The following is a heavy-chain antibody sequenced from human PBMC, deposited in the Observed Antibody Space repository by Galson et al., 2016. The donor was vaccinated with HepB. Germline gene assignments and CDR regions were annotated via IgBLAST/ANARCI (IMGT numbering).Heavy chain of an antibody. Sequence: SLRLSCAASGFSFHNYGLHWVRQAPGKGLEWVAVIWHDGSKKYYADSVKGRFTISRDNSKNTLYLHMNSLSAEDTAVYYCAREGLGDSQDGARDAFDFWGQGTMVTVSS. CDR1: GFSFHNYG. CDR3: AREGLGDSQDGARDAFDF. V-gene: IGHV3-33*01. D-gene: IGHD5-18*01. CDR2: IWHDGSKK. J-gene: IGHJ3*01.